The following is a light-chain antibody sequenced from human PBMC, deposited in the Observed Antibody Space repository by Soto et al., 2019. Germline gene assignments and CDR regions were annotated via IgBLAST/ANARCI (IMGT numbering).Light chain of an antibody. CDR3: QQYNSYWT. CDR2: GAS. V-gene: IGKV3-20*01. Sequence: EIVLTQSPGTLSLSPGERATLSCRASQSVSSSYLAWYQQKPGQAPRLLIYGASSRATGIPDRFSGSGSGTDFTLTINSLQPDDFATYYCQQYNSYWTFGQGTKV. CDR1: QSVSSSY. J-gene: IGKJ1*01.